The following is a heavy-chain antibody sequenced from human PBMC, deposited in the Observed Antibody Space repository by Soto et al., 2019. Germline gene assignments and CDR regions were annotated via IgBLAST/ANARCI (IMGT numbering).Heavy chain of an antibody. D-gene: IGHD5-12*01. J-gene: IGHJ4*02. CDR1: GFTFSSYS. CDR2: TSSSSSYI. CDR3: ARDRSHGYNLDY. Sequence: GGSLRLSCAASGFTFSSYSMNWVRQAPGKGLEWVSSTSSSSSYIYYADSVKGRFTISRDNAKNSLYLQMNSLRAEDTAVYYCARDRSHGYNLDYWGQGILVTVYS. V-gene: IGHV3-21*01.